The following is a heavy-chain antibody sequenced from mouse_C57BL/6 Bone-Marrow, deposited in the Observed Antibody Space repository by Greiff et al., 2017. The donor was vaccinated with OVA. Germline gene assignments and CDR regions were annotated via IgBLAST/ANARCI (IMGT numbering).Heavy chain of an antibody. D-gene: IGHD2-10*02. J-gene: IGHJ4*01. CDR1: GYTFTSYW. Sequence: VHLVESGAELVKPGASVKLSCKASGYTFTSYWMQWVKQRPGQGLEWIGEIDPSDSYTNYNQKFKGKATLTVDTSSSTAYMQLSSLTSEDSAVYYCAREVYGNYVNAMDYWGQGTSVTVSS. CDR3: AREVYGNYVNAMDY. V-gene: IGHV1-50*01. CDR2: IDPSDSYT.